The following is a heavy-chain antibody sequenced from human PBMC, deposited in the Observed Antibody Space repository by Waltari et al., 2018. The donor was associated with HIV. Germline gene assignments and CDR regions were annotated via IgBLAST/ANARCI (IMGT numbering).Heavy chain of an antibody. CDR1: GFVFDSFG. V-gene: IGHV3-30*02. Sequence: ASWGGVVPQGGSLRLSCPTSGFVFDSFGLYWVLQAPGKALGWFFFITYDGKDQFYIDSVKGRFTTSRDNVKKMLFLQMSAMISEDTAQYYCAKRWTQKRGCGWGIDFWGLGTLVTVSS. D-gene: IGHD5-12*01. CDR3: AKRWTQKRGCGWGIDF. CDR2: ITYDGKDQ. J-gene: IGHJ4*02.